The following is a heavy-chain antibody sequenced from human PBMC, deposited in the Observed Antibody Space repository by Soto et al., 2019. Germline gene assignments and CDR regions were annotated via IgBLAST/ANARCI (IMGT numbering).Heavy chain of an antibody. CDR3: ARDVSGKLGHDS. D-gene: IGHD3-10*01. CDR1: GFTFSSYW. V-gene: IGHV3-7*01. J-gene: IGHJ4*02. CDR2: IKQDGSDK. Sequence: VGSLRLSCAASGFTFSSYWMSWARRAPGKGLEWVANIKQDGSDKNYVGSVKGRFTISRDNAKNSLYLQMNSLRVEDTAVYYCARDVSGKLGHDSWGQGTLVTVSS.